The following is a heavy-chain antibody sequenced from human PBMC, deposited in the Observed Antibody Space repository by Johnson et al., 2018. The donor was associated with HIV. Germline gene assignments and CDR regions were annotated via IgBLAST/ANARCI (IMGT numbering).Heavy chain of an antibody. CDR1: GFTVSSNY. Sequence: QVQLVESGGGLIQPGGSLRLSCAASGFTVSSNYMSWVRQAPGKGLEWVSAISSSGSTIYYADSVKGRFTISRDNAKNSLYLQMNSLRAEDTAVYYCAREGDYGSSLGAFDIWGQGTMVTVSS. CDR2: ISSSGSTI. V-gene: IGHV3-11*04. D-gene: IGHD4-17*01. J-gene: IGHJ3*02. CDR3: AREGDYGSSLGAFDI.